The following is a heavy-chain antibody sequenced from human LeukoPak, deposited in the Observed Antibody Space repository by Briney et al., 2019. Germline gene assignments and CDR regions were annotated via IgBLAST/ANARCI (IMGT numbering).Heavy chain of an antibody. CDR2: ISYDGSNK. V-gene: IGHV3-30-3*01. CDR3: ARGPGDSVYCSGGSCYSEGLRYFDY. CDR1: GFTFSSYA. D-gene: IGHD2-15*01. J-gene: IGHJ4*02. Sequence: GGSLRLSCAASGFTFSSYAMHWVRQAPGKGLEWVAVISYDGSNKYYADSVKGRFTISRDNSKNTLYLQMNSLRAEDTAVYYCARGPGDSVYCSGGSCYSEGLRYFDYWGQGTLVTVSS.